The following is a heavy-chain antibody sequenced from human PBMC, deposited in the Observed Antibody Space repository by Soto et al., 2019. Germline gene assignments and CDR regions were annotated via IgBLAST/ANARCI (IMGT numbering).Heavy chain of an antibody. CDR3: AGYWGATIFFALDY. Sequence: SQTLSLTCAVYGRSFSGYDCSWIRQPPGKGLEWIGEINHSGSTNYNPSVKSRVTISVDTSKNQFSLKLSSVTAEDTAVYYCAGYWGATIFFALDYWGQGTLVGVSS. V-gene: IGHV4-34*01. D-gene: IGHD1-26*01. CDR2: INHSGST. J-gene: IGHJ4*02. CDR1: GRSFSGYD.